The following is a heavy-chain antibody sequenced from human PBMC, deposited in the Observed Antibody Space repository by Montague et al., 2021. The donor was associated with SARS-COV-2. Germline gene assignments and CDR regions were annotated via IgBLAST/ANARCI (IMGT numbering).Heavy chain of an antibody. V-gene: IGHV4-59*01. CDR3: SRGAGRGSGYGKYYYYYYGMDV. CDR1: GGSISSYY. D-gene: IGHD5-12*01. J-gene: IGHJ6*02. Sequence: SETLSLTCTVSGGSISSYYWSWIRQPPGKVLEWIGYIYYSGSTNYNPSLKSRVTISVDTSKNQFSLKLRSVTAADTAVYYCSRGAGRGSGYGKYYYYYYGMDVWGQGTTVTVSS. CDR2: IYYSGST.